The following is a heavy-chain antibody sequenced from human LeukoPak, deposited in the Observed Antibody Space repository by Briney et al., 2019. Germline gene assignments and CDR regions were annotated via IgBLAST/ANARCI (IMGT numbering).Heavy chain of an antibody. CDR2: IRSKANSYAT. CDR1: GFTFSGSA. J-gene: IGHJ4*02. CDR3: TRDKKIWLSNDLDY. Sequence: GGSLRLSCAASGFTFSGSAMHWVRQASGKGLEWVGRIRSKANSYATAYAASVKGRFTISRDDSKNTAYLQMNSLKTEDTAVYYCTRDKKIWLSNDLDYWGQGTLVTVSS. V-gene: IGHV3-73*01. D-gene: IGHD3-10*01.